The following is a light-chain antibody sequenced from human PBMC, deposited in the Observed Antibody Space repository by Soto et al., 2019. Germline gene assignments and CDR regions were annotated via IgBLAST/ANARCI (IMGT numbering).Light chain of an antibody. CDR3: QHYSDSPLT. CDR1: QTVRTNY. J-gene: IGKJ4*01. Sequence: EIVLTQSPGTLSLSPEERATLSCRASQTVRTNYLAWFQHKPGQAPRLLIYGASSRATGIPDRFSGSGSGTDFTLTINRLEPEDFAVYFCQHYSDSPLTFGGGTKVEIK. CDR2: GAS. V-gene: IGKV3-20*01.